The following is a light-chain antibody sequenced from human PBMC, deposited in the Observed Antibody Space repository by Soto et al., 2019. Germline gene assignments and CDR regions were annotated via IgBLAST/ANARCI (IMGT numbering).Light chain of an antibody. J-gene: IGLJ1*01. CDR3: SSYTHSNTYV. CDR1: SSDVGSYNY. CDR2: EVS. V-gene: IGLV2-14*01. Sequence: QSVLTQPASVSGSPGQSITISCTGTSSDVGSYNYVSWYQQHPGKAPKLMIYEVSHRPSGVSSRFSGSKSGITASLTISGLQAEDEADYYCSSYTHSNTYVFGGGTKLTVL.